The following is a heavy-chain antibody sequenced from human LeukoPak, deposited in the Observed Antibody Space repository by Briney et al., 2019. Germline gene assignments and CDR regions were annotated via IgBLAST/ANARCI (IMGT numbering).Heavy chain of an antibody. CDR1: GSTFSSYA. CDR2: ISGSGGST. Sequence: KPGGSLRLSCAASGSTFSSYAMSWVRQAPGKGLEWVSAISGSGGSTYYADSVKGRFTISRDNSKNTLYLQMNSLRAEDTAVYYCATADVLRFSEWSQYYYYYYMDVWGKGTAVTVSS. J-gene: IGHJ6*03. D-gene: IGHD3-3*01. V-gene: IGHV3-23*01. CDR3: ATADVLRFSEWSQYYYYYYMDV.